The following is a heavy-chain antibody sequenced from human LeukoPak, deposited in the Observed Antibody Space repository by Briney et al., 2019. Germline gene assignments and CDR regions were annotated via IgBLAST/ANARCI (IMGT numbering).Heavy chain of an antibody. V-gene: IGHV4-34*01. CDR3: ARGLYGMDV. Sequence: SETLSLTCAVYGGSFSGYYWSWIRQPPGKGLEWIGEINHSGSTNYNPSLKSRVTISVDTSKNQFSLKLSSVTAADTAVYYCARGLYGMDVWGQGTTVTVSS. J-gene: IGHJ6*02. CDR2: INHSGST. CDR1: GGSFSGYY.